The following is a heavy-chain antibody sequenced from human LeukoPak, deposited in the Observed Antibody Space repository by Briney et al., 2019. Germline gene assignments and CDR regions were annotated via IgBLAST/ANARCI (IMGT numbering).Heavy chain of an antibody. D-gene: IGHD3-10*01. CDR2: IYYSGST. V-gene: IGHV4-30-4*07. CDR3: ARLRLGITMVRGVITKNDAFDI. J-gene: IGHJ3*02. CDR1: GGSISSGGYS. Sequence: PSETLSLTCAVSGGSISSGGYSWSWIRQPPGKGLEWIGYIYYSGSTNYNPSLKSRVTISVDTSKNQFPLKLSSVTAADTAVYYCARLRLGITMVRGVITKNDAFDIWGQGTMVTVSS.